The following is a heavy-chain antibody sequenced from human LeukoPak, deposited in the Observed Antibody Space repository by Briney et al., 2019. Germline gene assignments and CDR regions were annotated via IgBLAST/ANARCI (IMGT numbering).Heavy chain of an antibody. Sequence: GGSLRLSCAASGFTVSSNYMSWVRQAPGKGLEWVANIKQDGSEKYYVDSVKGRFTISRDNAKNSLYLQMNSLRAEDTAVYYCARRYFDYWGQGTLVTVSS. CDR2: IKQDGSEK. CDR1: GFTVSSNY. J-gene: IGHJ4*02. CDR3: ARRYFDY. V-gene: IGHV3-7*03.